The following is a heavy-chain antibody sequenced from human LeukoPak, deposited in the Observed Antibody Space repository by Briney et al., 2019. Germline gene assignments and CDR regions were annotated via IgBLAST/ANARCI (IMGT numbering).Heavy chain of an antibody. Sequence: SVKVSCKASGGTFNSYAISWVRQAPGQGLEWMGGIIPMFGTADSAQKFQGRVTITAGTSTNTVYMELRSLRSDDTAVYYCARNRDSSGYLNDAFDIWGQGTMVTVSS. CDR3: ARNRDSSGYLNDAFDI. J-gene: IGHJ3*02. D-gene: IGHD3-22*01. CDR2: IIPMFGTA. CDR1: GGTFNSYA. V-gene: IGHV1-69*06.